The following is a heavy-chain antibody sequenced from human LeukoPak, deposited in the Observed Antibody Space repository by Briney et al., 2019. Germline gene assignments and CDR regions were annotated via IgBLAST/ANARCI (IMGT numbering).Heavy chain of an antibody. J-gene: IGHJ6*03. Sequence: GGSLRLSCAAPGFTFSDYYMSWIRQAPGKGREWVSYISSSGSTIYYADSVEGRFTISRDNAKHSLYLQMNSLRAEDTAVYYCARARYDYVWGSYRYTYYYYYMDVWGKGTTVTVSS. V-gene: IGHV3-11*04. CDR1: GFTFSDYY. D-gene: IGHD3-16*02. CDR2: ISSSGSTI. CDR3: ARARYDYVWGSYRYTYYYYYMDV.